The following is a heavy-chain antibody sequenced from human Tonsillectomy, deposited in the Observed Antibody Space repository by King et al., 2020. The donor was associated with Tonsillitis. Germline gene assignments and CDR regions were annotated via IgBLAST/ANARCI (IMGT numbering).Heavy chain of an antibody. Sequence: VQLVESGGGLVQPGGSLRLSCAASGFTFSSYGMSWVRQAPGKGLEWVANIKQDGSEKYYVDSVKGRFTISRDNAKNSLYLQMNSLRAEDTAVYYCARDPLGANTFDIWGQGTMVTVSS. CDR2: IKQDGSEK. CDR1: GFTFSSYG. CDR3: ARDPLGANTFDI. J-gene: IGHJ3*02. D-gene: IGHD3-16*01. V-gene: IGHV3-7*01.